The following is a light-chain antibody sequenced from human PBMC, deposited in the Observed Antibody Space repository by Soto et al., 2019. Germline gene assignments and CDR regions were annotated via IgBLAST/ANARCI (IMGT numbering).Light chain of an antibody. CDR3: QSYDSSLSGV. V-gene: IGLV1-40*01. CDR1: SSNIGAGYD. Sequence: QSVLTQPPSVSGAPGQRVTISCTGSSSNIGAGYDVHWYQQLPGTAPKVLIYGNTNRPSGVPDRLSGSKSATSASLAITGLQAEDEADYYCQSYDSSLSGVFGTGTKLTVL. CDR2: GNT. J-gene: IGLJ1*01.